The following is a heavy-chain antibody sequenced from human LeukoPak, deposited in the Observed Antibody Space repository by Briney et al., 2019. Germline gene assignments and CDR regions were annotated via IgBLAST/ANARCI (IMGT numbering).Heavy chain of an antibody. V-gene: IGHV3-15*01. CDR1: GFTFSNAW. CDR3: TTKYSGSYYSDY. Sequence: GGSLRLSCAASGFTFSNAWMSWVRQAPGKGLEWVGRVKSKADGGTTDYAAPVKGRFTISRDDSTNTLYLQMNSLKTEDTAVYYCTTKYSGSYYSDYWGQGTLVTVSS. J-gene: IGHJ4*02. D-gene: IGHD1-26*01. CDR2: VKSKADGGTT.